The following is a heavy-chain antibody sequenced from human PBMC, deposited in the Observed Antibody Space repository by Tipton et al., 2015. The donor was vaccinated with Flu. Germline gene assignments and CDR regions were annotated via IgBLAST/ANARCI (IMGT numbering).Heavy chain of an antibody. CDR1: GGSISSSSYY. Sequence: TLSLTCTVSGGSISSSSYYWGWIRQPPGKGLEWIGSIYYSGSTYYNPSLKSRVTISVDTSKNQFSLKLSSVTAADTAAYYCARSIAVSMDVWGQGTTVTVSS. CDR2: IYYSGST. CDR3: ARSIAVSMDV. J-gene: IGHJ6*02. D-gene: IGHD6-19*01. V-gene: IGHV4-39*07.